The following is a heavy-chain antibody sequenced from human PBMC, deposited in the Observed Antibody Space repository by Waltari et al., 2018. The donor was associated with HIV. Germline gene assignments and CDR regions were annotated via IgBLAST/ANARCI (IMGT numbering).Heavy chain of an antibody. CDR2: INRGGRT. V-gene: IGHV4-34*01. Sequence: QVQLQQLAARLLKPSETLSLTCGVPGGPFSDYYCGWIRPSPGKGLEWIGEINRGGRTNYNPSLKSRPTISADTSKNEFSLRLKSMTVADTAIYFCARGRPPGMLTLDSEWWTGWYFDLWGRGTLITVSS. CDR3: ARGRPPGMLTLDSEWWTGWYFDL. D-gene: IGHD2-8*01. J-gene: IGHJ2*01. CDR1: GGPFSDYY.